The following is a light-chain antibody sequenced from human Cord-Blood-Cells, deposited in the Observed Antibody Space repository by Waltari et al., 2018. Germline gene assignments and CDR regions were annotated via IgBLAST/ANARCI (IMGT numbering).Light chain of an antibody. J-gene: IGLJ2*01. CDR2: YDG. Sequence: SYVLTQPPSVSVATGKTARITCGGNNIGNKRVHWYQQKPGLAPVVVIYYDGDRPSGICERFSGSNSGNTATLTISRVEAGAEADYYCQVWDSSSDHPVFGGGTKLTVL. CDR1: NIGNKR. CDR3: QVWDSSSDHPV. V-gene: IGLV3-21*04.